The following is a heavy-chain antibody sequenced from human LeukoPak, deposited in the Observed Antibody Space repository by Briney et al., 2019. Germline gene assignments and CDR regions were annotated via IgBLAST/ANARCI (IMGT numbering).Heavy chain of an antibody. CDR3: ARGCTNGVCYNDY. CDR2: ISSSSSTI. CDR1: GFTFSSYA. Sequence: PAGGSLRLSCAASGFTFSSYAMNWVRQAPGKGLEWVSYISSSSSTIYYADSVKGRFTISRDNAKNSLYLQMNSLRAEDTAVYYCARGCTNGVCYNDYWGQGTLVTVSS. D-gene: IGHD2-8*01. J-gene: IGHJ4*02. V-gene: IGHV3-48*01.